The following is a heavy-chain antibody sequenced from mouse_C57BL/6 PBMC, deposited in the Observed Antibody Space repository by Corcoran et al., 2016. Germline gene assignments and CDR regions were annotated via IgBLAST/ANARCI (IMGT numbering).Heavy chain of an antibody. CDR2: INPNNGGT. V-gene: IGHV1-26*01. Sequence: EVQLQQSGPELVTPGASVTISCKDSGYTFTDYYMNWVKQSQGKSLEWIGDINPNNGGTSYNQKFKGKATLTVDKSSSTAYMELRSLTSEDSAVYYCARSRVVALDYWGQGTTLTVSS. J-gene: IGHJ2*01. CDR3: ARSRVVALDY. D-gene: IGHD1-1*01. CDR1: GYTFTDYY.